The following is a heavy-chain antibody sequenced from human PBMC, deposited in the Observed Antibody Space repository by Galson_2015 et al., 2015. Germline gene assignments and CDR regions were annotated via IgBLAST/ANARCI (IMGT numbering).Heavy chain of an antibody. CDR2: ISYDGSNK. CDR1: GSTFSSYG. Sequence: SLRLSCAASGSTFSSYGMHWVRQAPGKGLEWVAVISYDGSNKYYADSVKGRFTISRDNSKNTLYLQMNSLRAEDTAVYYCAKDRGPRRYFDYWGQGTLVTVSS. V-gene: IGHV3-30*18. J-gene: IGHJ4*02. CDR3: AKDRGPRRYFDY.